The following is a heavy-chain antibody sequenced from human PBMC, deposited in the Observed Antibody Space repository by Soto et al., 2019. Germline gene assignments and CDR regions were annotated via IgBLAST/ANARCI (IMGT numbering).Heavy chain of an antibody. D-gene: IGHD1-26*01. Sequence: GVLRLSCTASGFAFNNKWMHWVRQAPGKGLVWLSRIDGAAATTNYADSVKGRFTISRDNAKNIVFLHVNGLTDEDTAVYYCARGGAMGVDYWGQGTLVTVSS. V-gene: IGHV3-74*01. CDR2: IDGAAATT. J-gene: IGHJ4*02. CDR1: GFAFNNKW. CDR3: ARGGAMGVDY.